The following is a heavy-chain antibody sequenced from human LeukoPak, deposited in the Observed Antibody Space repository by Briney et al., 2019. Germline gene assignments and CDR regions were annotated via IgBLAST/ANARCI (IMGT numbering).Heavy chain of an antibody. D-gene: IGHD5-12*01. CDR2: IIPIFGTA. V-gene: IGHV1-69*13. CDR1: GGTFISYA. Sequence: SVKVSCKASGGTFISYAISWVRQAPGQGLEWMGGIIPIFGTANYAQKFQGRVTITADESTSTAYMELSSLRSEDTAVYYCARDSGYSGYDYYYYYGMDVWGQGTTVTVSS. J-gene: IGHJ6*02. CDR3: ARDSGYSGYDYYYYYGMDV.